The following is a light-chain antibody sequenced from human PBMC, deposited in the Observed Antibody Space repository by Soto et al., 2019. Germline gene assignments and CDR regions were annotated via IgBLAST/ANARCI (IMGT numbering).Light chain of an antibody. CDR2: GND. Sequence: QSVLTQPPSVSGAPGQRVTISCTGSSSNIGAGFDVHWYQQLPGTAPKLLIFGNDNRPSGVPDRFSGSKSAPSASLAIAGLQAEDEADYYCQSYDTSLSAYGVFGGGTKVTVL. V-gene: IGLV1-40*01. J-gene: IGLJ2*01. CDR3: QSYDTSLSAYGV. CDR1: SSNIGAGFD.